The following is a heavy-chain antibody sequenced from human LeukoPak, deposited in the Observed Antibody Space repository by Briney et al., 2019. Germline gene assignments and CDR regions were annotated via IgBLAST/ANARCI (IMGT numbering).Heavy chain of an antibody. J-gene: IGHJ4*02. D-gene: IGHD3-10*01. CDR1: GYTFTSYG. Sequence: ASVKVSCKASGYTFTSYGISWVRQAPGQGLEWMGWISAYNGNTNYAQKLQGRVTMTTDTSTSTAYMVLRSLRSDDTAVYYCARVFMVRGVIRKNDYWGQGTLVTVSS. CDR3: ARVFMVRGVIRKNDY. CDR2: ISAYNGNT. V-gene: IGHV1-18*01.